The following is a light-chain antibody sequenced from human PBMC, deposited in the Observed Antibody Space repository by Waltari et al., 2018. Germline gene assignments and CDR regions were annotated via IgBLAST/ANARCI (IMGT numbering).Light chain of an antibody. V-gene: IGKV3-15*01. J-gene: IGKJ4*01. CDR3: QQYNNWLT. Sequence: EIVMTQSXATLSVSXXXRXTLSCRASQSVSSNLAWYQQKPGQAPRLLIYGASTRATGIPARFSGSGSGTEFTLTISSMQSEDFXVXYCQQYNNWLTFGXXTKVEIK. CDR2: GAS. CDR1: QSVSSN.